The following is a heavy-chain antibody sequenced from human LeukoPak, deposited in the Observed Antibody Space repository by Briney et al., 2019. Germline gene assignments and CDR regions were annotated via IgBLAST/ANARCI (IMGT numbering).Heavy chain of an antibody. CDR2: MNPNSGNT. CDR1: GYTFTSYD. V-gene: IGHV1-8*01. Sequence: ASVKVSCKASGYTFTSYDINWVRQATGQGLGWMGWMNPNSGNTGYAQKFQGRVTMTRNTSISTAYMELSSLRSEDTAVYYCARTGYSSSWYGAGRYWFDPWGQGTLVTVSS. CDR3: ARTGYSSSWYGAGRYWFDP. J-gene: IGHJ5*02. D-gene: IGHD6-13*01.